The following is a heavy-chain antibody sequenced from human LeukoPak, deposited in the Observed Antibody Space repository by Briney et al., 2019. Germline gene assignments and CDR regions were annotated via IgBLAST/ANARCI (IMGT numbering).Heavy chain of an antibody. CDR1: GFAFSSYE. CDR2: ISSSGSTI. V-gene: IGHV3-48*03. CDR3: ARERELGGNAFDI. J-gene: IGHJ3*02. Sequence: GGSLRLSCAASGFAFSSYEMNWVRQAPGKGLEWVSYISSSGSTIYYADSVKGRFTISRDNAKNSLYLQMNSLRAEDTAVYYCARERELGGNAFDIWGQGTMVTVSS. D-gene: IGHD7-27*01.